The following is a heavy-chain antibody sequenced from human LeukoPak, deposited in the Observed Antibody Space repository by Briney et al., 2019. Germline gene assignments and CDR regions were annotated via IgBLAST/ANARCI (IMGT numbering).Heavy chain of an antibody. CDR3: ATPYCSSISCLDVFNM. V-gene: IGHV4-31*03. CDR2: KYYSRSA. CDR1: GVSVSDGRYY. D-gene: IGHD2-2*01. J-gene: IGHJ3*02. Sequence: SQTLSLTCNVSGVSVSDGRYYWTWIRQHPGKGLEWIGYKYYSRSAKFNPSLKSRLTTSIDTSKNQFSLQLSSVTAADTATYYCATPYCSSISCLDVFNMWGQGTRVTVSS.